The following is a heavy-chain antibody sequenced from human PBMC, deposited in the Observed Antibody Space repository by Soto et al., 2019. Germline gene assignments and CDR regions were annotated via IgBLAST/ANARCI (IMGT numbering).Heavy chain of an antibody. CDR2: IYHSGST. CDR1: SGSISSSNW. D-gene: IGHD3-10*01. J-gene: IGHJ5*02. CDR3: ARRIYGSGPQNWFDP. V-gene: IGHV4-4*02. Sequence: SETLSLTCAVSSGSISSSNWWSWVRQPPGKGLEWIGEIYHSGSTNYNQSLKSRVTISVDKSKNQFSLKLSSVTAADTAVYYCARRIYGSGPQNWFDPWSQGTLVTVSS.